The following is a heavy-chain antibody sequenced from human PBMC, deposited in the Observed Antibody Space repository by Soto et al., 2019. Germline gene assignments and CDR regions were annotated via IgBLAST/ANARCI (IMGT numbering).Heavy chain of an antibody. D-gene: IGHD4-17*01. CDR2: ISTYNGKK. CDR3: ASHDSRDPYTWFDS. J-gene: IGHJ5*01. V-gene: IGHV1-18*01. Sequence: QVQLEQSGAEVKNPGASVKVSCKTSAYTFTSTGISWMRQAPGQGLEWMGWISTYNGKKDYAQKLQGRVTMTTDTSPRTGSMELRNLRSADTAVYYSASHDSRDPYTWFDSWGQGTLVTVSS. CDR1: AYTFTSTG.